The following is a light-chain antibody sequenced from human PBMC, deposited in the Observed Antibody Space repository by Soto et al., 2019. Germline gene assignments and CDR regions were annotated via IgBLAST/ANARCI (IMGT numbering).Light chain of an antibody. CDR3: QKYNSAPQT. Sequence: HMTHYPSSPSSSVGDRVTVTCRASQVIMNYLAWYQHKPGKPPTGMIYGESTLQSGVPSRLSGTQSGKEFTLTISSLQPEDVATYYCQKYNSAPQTFGQGTKVAIK. J-gene: IGKJ1*01. V-gene: IGKV1-27*01. CDR1: QVIMNY. CDR2: GES.